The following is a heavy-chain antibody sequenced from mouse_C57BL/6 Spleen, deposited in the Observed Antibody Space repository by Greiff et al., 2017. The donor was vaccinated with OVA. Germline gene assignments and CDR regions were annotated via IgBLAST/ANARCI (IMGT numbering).Heavy chain of an antibody. V-gene: IGHV1-52*01. CDR3: ARDDGYYPFAD. D-gene: IGHD2-3*01. Sequence: QVQLQQPGAELVRPGSSVKLSCKASGYTFTSYWMHWVKQRPIQGLEWIGNIDPSDSETHYNQKFKDKATLTVDKSSSTAYMQLSSLTSEDSAVYYCARDDGYYPFADWGQGTLVTVSA. CDR2: IDPSDSET. CDR1: GYTFTSYW. J-gene: IGHJ3*01.